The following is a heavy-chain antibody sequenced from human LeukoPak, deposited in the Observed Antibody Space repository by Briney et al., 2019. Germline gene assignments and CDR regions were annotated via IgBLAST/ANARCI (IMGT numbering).Heavy chain of an antibody. CDR1: GFTFSIYG. V-gene: IGHV3-33*01. J-gene: IGHJ1*01. CDR2: IWYDGSNK. CDR3: ARDPPMTPQH. D-gene: IGHD2-15*01. Sequence: GRSLRLSCAASGFTFSIYGMHWVRQAPGKGLEWVAVIWYDGSNKYYADSVKGRFTISRDNSKNTLYLQMNSLRAEDTAVYYCARDPPMTPQHWRQGTLVTVSS.